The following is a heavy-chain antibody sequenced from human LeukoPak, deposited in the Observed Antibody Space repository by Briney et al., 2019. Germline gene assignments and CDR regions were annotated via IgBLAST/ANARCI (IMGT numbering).Heavy chain of an antibody. CDR3: ARDIVVVVAAHYYYYGMDV. J-gene: IGHJ6*04. CDR1: GYTFTSYG. CDR2: ISAYNGNT. Sequence: ASVKVSCKASGYTFTSYGISWVRQAPGQGLEWMGWISAYNGNTNYAQMLQGRVTMTTDTSTSTAYMELRSLRSEDTAVYYCARDIVVVVAAHYYYYGMDVWGKGTTVTVSS. V-gene: IGHV1-18*04. D-gene: IGHD2-15*01.